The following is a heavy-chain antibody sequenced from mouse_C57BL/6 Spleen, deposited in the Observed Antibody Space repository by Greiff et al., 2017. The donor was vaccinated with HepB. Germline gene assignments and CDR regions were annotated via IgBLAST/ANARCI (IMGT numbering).Heavy chain of an antibody. CDR1: GYAFTNYL. CDR2: INPGSGGT. CDR3: ARSYGSNYFDY. Sequence: VQLQQSGAELVRPGTSVKVSCKASGYAFTNYLIEWVKQRPGQGLEWIGVINPGSGGTNYNEKFKGKATLTADKSSSTAYMQLSSLTSEDSAVYFCARSYGSNYFDYWGQGTTLTVSS. J-gene: IGHJ2*01. V-gene: IGHV1-54*01. D-gene: IGHD1-1*01.